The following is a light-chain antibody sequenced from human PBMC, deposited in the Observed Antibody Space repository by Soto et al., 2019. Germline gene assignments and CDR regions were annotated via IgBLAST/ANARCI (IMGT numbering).Light chain of an antibody. Sequence: EIVLTQSPGTLSLSPGARAALSGRASQSLSSRQLAWYQQKPGQAPRLLIHDASSRATGISDRFTGSGSGTDFTLTITTLEPEDFAVYYCQQYGSSPRTFGLGTKVDIK. CDR3: QQYGSSPRT. J-gene: IGKJ1*01. CDR1: QSLSSRQ. CDR2: DAS. V-gene: IGKV3-20*01.